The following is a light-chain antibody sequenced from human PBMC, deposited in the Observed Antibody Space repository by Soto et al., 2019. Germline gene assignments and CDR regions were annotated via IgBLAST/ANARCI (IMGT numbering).Light chain of an antibody. CDR3: QQLNSYPIT. CDR1: QRISSY. J-gene: IGKJ5*01. CDR2: GAS. V-gene: IGKV1-9*01. Sequence: VSQRISSYLNWYQHKXGKARKLLIYGASXLKSGVPARFRGSGSGTDFTLTICSLPTEDFATYFCQQLNSYPITFGQGTRLEI.